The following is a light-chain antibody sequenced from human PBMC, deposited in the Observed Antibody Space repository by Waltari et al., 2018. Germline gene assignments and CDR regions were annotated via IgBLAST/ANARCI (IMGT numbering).Light chain of an antibody. CDR1: QSVSSN. V-gene: IGKV3-15*01. CDR2: GAS. J-gene: IGKJ5*01. CDR3: QQYNNWPPIT. Sequence: ELVMTQSPATLSVSPWERATLSCRSSQSVSSNLAWYQQKPGQAPRLIIYGASTRATGIPARFSGSESGTEFTLTISSMQSEDFAVYYCQQYNNWPPITFGQGTRLEIK.